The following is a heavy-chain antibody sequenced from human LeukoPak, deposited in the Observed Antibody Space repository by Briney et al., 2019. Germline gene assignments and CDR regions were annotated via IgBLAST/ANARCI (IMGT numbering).Heavy chain of an antibody. Sequence: PGGSLRLSCAASGFTFSSYGMNWVRQAPGKGLEWVASISSTGSYIYYADSGKGRFTISRDNAKKSLYLQMNSLRAEDTAVYYCARVVTVAWSERRPGYFYRDVWGKGTTVTVSS. J-gene: IGHJ6*03. D-gene: IGHD1-1*01. V-gene: IGHV3-21*01. CDR3: ARVVTVAWSERRPGYFYRDV. CDR1: GFTFSSYG. CDR2: ISSTGSYI.